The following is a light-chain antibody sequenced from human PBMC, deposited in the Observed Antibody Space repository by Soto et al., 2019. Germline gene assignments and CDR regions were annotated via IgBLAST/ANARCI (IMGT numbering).Light chain of an antibody. V-gene: IGKV1-5*01. Sequence: DIQMSQSPSSLSASVGDSVTITCRASQSINRWLAWYQQQPGRAPKLLIYDASSLQSGVPSRFSGSESGTEFAHTISSLQPDDFATYLCQEYNTYSWAFGQGTKVEIK. CDR1: QSINRW. CDR2: DAS. CDR3: QEYNTYSWA. J-gene: IGKJ1*01.